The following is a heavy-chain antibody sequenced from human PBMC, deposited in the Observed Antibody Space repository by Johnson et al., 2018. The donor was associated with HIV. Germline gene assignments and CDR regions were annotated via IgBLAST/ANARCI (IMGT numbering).Heavy chain of an antibody. CDR3: ASSPRLNDAFDI. V-gene: IGHV3-30*02. D-gene: IGHD3-22*01. CDR2: IRYDGSNK. J-gene: IGHJ3*02. CDR1: GFTFSSYG. Sequence: VQLVESGGGVVQPGGSLRLSCAASGFTFSSYGMHWVRQAPGKGLEWVAFIRYDGSNKYYADSVKGRFTISRDNSKNTLYLQMNSLRAEDTAVYYCASSPRLNDAFDIWGQGTMVTVSS.